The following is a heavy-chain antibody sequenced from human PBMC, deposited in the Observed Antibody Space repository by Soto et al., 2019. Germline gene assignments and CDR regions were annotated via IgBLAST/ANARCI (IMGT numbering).Heavy chain of an antibody. CDR3: ARDSSKYTYGSFYFDY. CDR2: ISYSSATN. V-gene: IGHV3-48*02. D-gene: IGHD5-18*01. CDR1: GFTFSNYG. Sequence: PRLSCAASGFTFSNYGIKWVRQAPGRGLEWISFISYSSATNHYADSVRGRFTISRDNANNSLYLEMSSLRDEDTAVYFCARDSSKYTYGSFYFDYWGQGTLVTVSS. J-gene: IGHJ4*02.